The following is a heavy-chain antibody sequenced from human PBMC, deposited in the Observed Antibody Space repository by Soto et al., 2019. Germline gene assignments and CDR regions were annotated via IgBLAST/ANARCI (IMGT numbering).Heavy chain of an antibody. D-gene: IGHD5-12*01. CDR2: IIPIFGTA. CDR3: ARGEMATMNSYYYGMDV. Sequence: QVQLVQSGAEVKKPGSSVKVSCKASGGTFSSYGISWVRQAPGQGLEWMGGIIPIFGTANYAQNCQGRVTITADESTSTAYMELSSLRSEDTAVYYCARGEMATMNSYYYGMDVWGQGTTVTVSS. J-gene: IGHJ6*02. CDR1: GGTFSSYG. V-gene: IGHV1-69*12.